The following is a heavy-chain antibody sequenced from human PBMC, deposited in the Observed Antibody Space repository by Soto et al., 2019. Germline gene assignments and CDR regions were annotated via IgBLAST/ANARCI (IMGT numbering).Heavy chain of an antibody. CDR3: ARDGYSSSWYGIDY. V-gene: IGHV3-48*02. CDR1: GFTFSSYS. CDR2: ISSSSSTI. J-gene: IGHJ4*02. D-gene: IGHD6-13*01. Sequence: GGSMRLSCAASGFTFSSYSINWVRQAPGKGLEWVSYISSSSSTIYYADSVKGRFTISRDNAKNSLYLQMNSLRDEDTAVYYCARDGYSSSWYGIDYWGQGTLVTVSS.